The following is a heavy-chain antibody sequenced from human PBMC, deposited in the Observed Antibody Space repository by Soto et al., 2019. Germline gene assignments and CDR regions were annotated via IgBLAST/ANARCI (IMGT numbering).Heavy chain of an antibody. Sequence: QVQLVQSGAEVKKPGASVKVSCKASGFTFRNYGITWLRQVPGQGLEWMGWISAYNGNTVHAQEYEGRLTMTTDPSTSTAYLELRTLRPGDTAVYYCARPQNDMLTDSYTNYSDSWGQGTLVTVSS. D-gene: IGHD3-9*01. CDR3: ARPQNDMLTDSYTNYSDS. CDR2: ISAYNGNT. V-gene: IGHV1-18*01. J-gene: IGHJ5*01. CDR1: GFTFRNYG.